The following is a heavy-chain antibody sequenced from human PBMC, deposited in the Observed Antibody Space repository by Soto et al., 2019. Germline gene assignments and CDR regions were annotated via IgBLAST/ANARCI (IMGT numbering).Heavy chain of an antibody. J-gene: IGHJ4*02. D-gene: IGHD5-18*01. Sequence: HPGGSLRLSCAASGFTFSTYGMSWVRQAPGKGLEWVSGISGSGGTTYYADSVKGRFTISRDNSKNTLYLQMNSLRAEDTALYYCGKATTDTAVLTKGSDCWGQGTLVTVSS. CDR1: GFTFSTYG. CDR2: ISGSGGTT. CDR3: GKATTDTAVLTKGSDC. V-gene: IGHV3-23*01.